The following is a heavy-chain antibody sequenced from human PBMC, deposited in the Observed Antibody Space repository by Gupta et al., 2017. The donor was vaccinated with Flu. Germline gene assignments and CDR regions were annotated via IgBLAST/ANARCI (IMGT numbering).Heavy chain of an antibody. J-gene: IGHJ6*03. CDR3: ARVFRGLTKLAAGTYYYYYMDV. Sequence: RQPPGKGLEWIGEINHSGSTNYNPSLKSRVTISVDTSKNQFSLKLSSVTAADTAVYYCARVFRGLTKLAAGTYYYYYMDVWGKGTTVTVSS. D-gene: IGHD6-13*01. CDR2: INHSGST. V-gene: IGHV4-34*01.